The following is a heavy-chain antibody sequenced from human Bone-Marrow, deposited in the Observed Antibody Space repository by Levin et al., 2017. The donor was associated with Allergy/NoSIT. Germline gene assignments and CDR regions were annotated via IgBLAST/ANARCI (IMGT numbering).Heavy chain of an antibody. CDR3: ARDLSVGCSGGSWPNDAFDI. CDR1: GFTFSSYW. J-gene: IGHJ3*02. Sequence: PGGSLRLSCAASGFTFSSYWMHWVRQAPGKGLVWVSRINSDGSSTSYADSVKGRFTISRDNAKNTLYLQMNSLRAEDTAVYYCARDLSVGCSGGSWPNDAFDIWGQGTMVTVSS. D-gene: IGHD2-15*01. V-gene: IGHV3-74*01. CDR2: INSDGSST.